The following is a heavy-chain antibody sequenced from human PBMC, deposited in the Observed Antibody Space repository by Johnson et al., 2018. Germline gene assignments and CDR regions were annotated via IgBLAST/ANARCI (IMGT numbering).Heavy chain of an antibody. CDR1: GLTFRIYA. D-gene: IGHD3-16*01. CDR2: ISASGDNT. V-gene: IGHV3-23*04. Sequence: VQLVQSGGGLAQPGGSLRLSCASSGLTFRIYAMSWVRQAPGKGLEWVSVISASGDNTYYADSVKGRFSISRDNYKNTLYLHMNSLRAEDTAVYYCGKDGGEGDFGMDVGGQGTTVTVPS. CDR3: GKDGGEGDFGMDV. J-gene: IGHJ6*01.